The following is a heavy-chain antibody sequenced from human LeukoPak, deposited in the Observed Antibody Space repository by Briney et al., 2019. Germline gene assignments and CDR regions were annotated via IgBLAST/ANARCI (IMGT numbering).Heavy chain of an antibody. D-gene: IGHD5-18*01. Sequence: PSETLSLTCAVYGGSFSGYYWSWIRQPPGKGLEWIGEINHSGSTNYNPSLKSRVTISVDTSKNQFSLKLSSVTAAGTAVYYCARRRGYSPRYFDYWGQGTLVTVSS. CDR2: INHSGST. J-gene: IGHJ4*02. V-gene: IGHV4-34*01. CDR3: ARRRGYSPRYFDY. CDR1: GGSFSGYY.